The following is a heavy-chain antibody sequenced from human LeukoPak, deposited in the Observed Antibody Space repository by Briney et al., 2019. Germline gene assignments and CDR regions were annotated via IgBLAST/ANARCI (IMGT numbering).Heavy chain of an antibody. CDR1: GGTFSSYA. CDR2: IIPIFGTA. Sequence: SVKVSCKASGGTFSSYAISWVRQAPGQGLEWMGGIIPIFGTASYAQKFQGRVTMTRDMSTSTVYMELSSLRSEDTAVYYCARVLRLAREVGEYYFDYWGQGTLVTVSS. J-gene: IGHJ4*02. V-gene: IGHV1-69*05. CDR3: ARVLRLAREVGEYYFDY. D-gene: IGHD3-10*01.